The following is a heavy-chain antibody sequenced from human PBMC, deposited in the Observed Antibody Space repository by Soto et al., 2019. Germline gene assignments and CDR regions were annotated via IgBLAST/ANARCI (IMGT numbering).Heavy chain of an antibody. CDR3: ARWRGAFDL. Sequence: EVQLVESGGGLVQPGGSLRLSCAASGFTFSSYSMNWVRQAPGKGLGWVSYIRSSSSTIYYADSVKGRFTTSRDNAMTSMYLQMNSRRDEDTAGCYCARWRGAFDLWGQGTMVTVSS. J-gene: IGHJ3*01. V-gene: IGHV3-48*02. CDR2: IRSSSSTI. D-gene: IGHD3-10*01. CDR1: GFTFSSYS.